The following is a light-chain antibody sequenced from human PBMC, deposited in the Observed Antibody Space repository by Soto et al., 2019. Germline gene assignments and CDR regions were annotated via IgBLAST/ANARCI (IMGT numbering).Light chain of an antibody. J-gene: IGKJ4*01. CDR1: QSVSSN. Sequence: EIVMTQSPATLSVSPGERATLSCRASQSVSSNLAWYQQKPGQAPRLLIYSASTRATGIPARFSGSGSGTEFTLTISSLLSEDFAIYYCQQYNNWPPLTFGGGTKVEIK. CDR3: QQYNNWPPLT. CDR2: SAS. V-gene: IGKV3-15*01.